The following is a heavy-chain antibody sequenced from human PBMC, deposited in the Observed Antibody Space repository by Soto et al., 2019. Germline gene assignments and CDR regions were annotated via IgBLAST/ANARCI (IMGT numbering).Heavy chain of an antibody. Sequence: QVQQHQWGAGLLKPSETLSLTCAVSSEYLGSYYWNWIRQSPGKGLEWIGEINHAGKNNYSPSLKSRVAMSIDMSKNLVSLKLTSVTAAATAVYYCARGGSSDWQVALDIWGQGTMVTVSS. CDR1: SEYLGSYY. J-gene: IGHJ3*02. V-gene: IGHV4-34*01. D-gene: IGHD6-19*01. CDR2: INHAGKN. CDR3: ARGGSSDWQVALDI.